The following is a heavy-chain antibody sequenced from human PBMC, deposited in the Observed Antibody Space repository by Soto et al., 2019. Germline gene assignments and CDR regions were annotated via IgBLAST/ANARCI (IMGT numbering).Heavy chain of an antibody. Sequence: PSETLSFTCAVSGGSISSGGYSWSWIRQPPGKGLEWIGYIYHSGSTYYNPSLKSRVTISVDRSKNQFSLKLSSVTAADTAVYYCARSPETYYYDSSGYLGAFDIWGQGTMVTVSS. CDR3: ARSPETYYYDSSGYLGAFDI. CDR2: IYHSGST. V-gene: IGHV4-30-2*01. CDR1: GGSISSGGYS. J-gene: IGHJ3*02. D-gene: IGHD3-22*01.